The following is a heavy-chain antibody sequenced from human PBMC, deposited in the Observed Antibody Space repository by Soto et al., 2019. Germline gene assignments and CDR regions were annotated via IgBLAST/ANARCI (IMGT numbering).Heavy chain of an antibody. Sequence: SETLSLTCTVSGGSISSSSYYWGWIRQPPGKGLEWIGSIYYSGSTYYNPSLKSRVTISVDTSKNQFSLKLSSVTAADTAVYYCATSYSSGWSYYYFDYWGQGTLVTVSS. CDR2: IYYSGST. D-gene: IGHD6-19*01. CDR3: ATSYSSGWSYYYFDY. CDR1: GGSISSSSYY. J-gene: IGHJ4*02. V-gene: IGHV4-39*01.